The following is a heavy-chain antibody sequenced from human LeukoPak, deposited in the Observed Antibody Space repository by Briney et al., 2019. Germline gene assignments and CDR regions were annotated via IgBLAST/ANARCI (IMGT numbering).Heavy chain of an antibody. J-gene: IGHJ4*02. Sequence: PGGSLRLSCAASGFTFSRHPMHWVRQAPGKGLEWLALISYDGSDQYYADSVKGRFTISRDNSKNTVYLQMNSLRAEDTAVYYCARRAWFGEYAWYYFDYWGQGTLVTVSS. V-gene: IGHV3-30*04. D-gene: IGHD3-10*01. CDR1: GFTFSRHP. CDR2: ISYDGSDQ. CDR3: ARRAWFGEYAWYYFDY.